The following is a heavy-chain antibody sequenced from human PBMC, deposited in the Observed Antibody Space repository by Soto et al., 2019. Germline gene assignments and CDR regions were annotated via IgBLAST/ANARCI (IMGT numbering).Heavy chain of an antibody. D-gene: IGHD3-10*01. CDR1: GFSLSTSGVG. V-gene: IGHV2-5*02. J-gene: IGHJ4*02. Sequence: QITLKESGPTLVKPTQTLTLTCTFSGFSLSTSGVGVGWIRQPPGKALECLAVIYWDDDKRYSPSLKNRLTHTTDTSKTQVVLTLTNMNPVDTATYYCAPTSGSVLGDYWGQGILVTVSS. CDR2: IYWDDDK. CDR3: APTSGSVLGDY.